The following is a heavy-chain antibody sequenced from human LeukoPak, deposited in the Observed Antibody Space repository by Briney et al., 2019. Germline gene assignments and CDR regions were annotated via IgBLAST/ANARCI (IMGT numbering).Heavy chain of an antibody. Sequence: GESLKISCKASGYSFTSYWIGWVRQMPGKGLEWMGIIYPGDSDTRYSPSFQGRVTISADKSISTAYLQWSSLKASDTAMYYCARGSSSWFNSYYYYGMDVWGQGTTVTVSS. CDR3: ARGSSSWFNSYYYYGMDV. CDR2: IYPGDSDT. D-gene: IGHD6-13*01. J-gene: IGHJ6*02. V-gene: IGHV5-51*01. CDR1: GYSFTSYW.